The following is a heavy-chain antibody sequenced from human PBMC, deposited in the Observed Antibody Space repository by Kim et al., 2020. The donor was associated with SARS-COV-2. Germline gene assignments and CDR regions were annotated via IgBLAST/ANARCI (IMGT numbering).Heavy chain of an antibody. V-gene: IGHV3-21*01. CDR1: GFTFSNYN. J-gene: IGHJ4*02. D-gene: IGHD2-15*01. CDR2: ISSSSDYI. Sequence: GGSLRLSCAASGFTFSNYNMNWVRQAPGKRLEWVSSISSSSDYIYYADSVKGRFTISRDNAKNSLYLQMNSLRAEDTALYYCATDRSCSGGYCYHSGLDYWGQGTVVTVSS. CDR3: ATDRSCSGGYCYHSGLDY.